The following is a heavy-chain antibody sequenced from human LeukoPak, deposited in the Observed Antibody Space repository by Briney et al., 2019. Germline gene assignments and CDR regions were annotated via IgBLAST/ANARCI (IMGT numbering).Heavy chain of an antibody. J-gene: IGHJ4*02. CDR3: ARVRPGRYDFWSGYSDY. Sequence: SETLSLTCTVSGGSISSSSYYWGWIRQPPGKGLEWIGSIYYSGSTYYNPSLKSRVTISVDTSKNQFSLKLSSVTAADTAVYYCARVRPGRYDFWSGYSDYWGQGTLVTVSS. CDR2: IYYSGST. V-gene: IGHV4-39*01. D-gene: IGHD3-3*01. CDR1: GGSISSSSYY.